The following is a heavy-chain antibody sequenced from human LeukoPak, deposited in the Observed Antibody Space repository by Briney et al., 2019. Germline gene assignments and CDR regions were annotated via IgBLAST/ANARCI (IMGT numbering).Heavy chain of an antibody. CDR2: ISRSGEST. Sequence: GGTLRLSCAASGFTFSGFAMSWIRQAPGKGLEWVSSISRSGESTFYADSVRGRFTISRDNSKNTLYLQMNSLRAEDTAVYYCARGLFRFCSSSSTSCLSPFDYWGQGTLVTVSS. D-gene: IGHD2-2*01. J-gene: IGHJ4*02. CDR1: GFTFSGFA. CDR3: ARGLFRFCSSSSTSCLSPFDY. V-gene: IGHV3-23*01.